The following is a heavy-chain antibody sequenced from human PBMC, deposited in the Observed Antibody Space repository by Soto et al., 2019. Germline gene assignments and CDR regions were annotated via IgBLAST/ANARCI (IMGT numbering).Heavy chain of an antibody. CDR3: AKDIEFRPDAFDI. Sequence: GGSLRLSCAASGFTFGSYAMSWVRQAPGKGLEWVSAISGSGGSTYYADSVKGRFTISRDNSKNTLYLQMNSLRAEDTAVYYCAKDIEFRPDAFDIWGQGTMVTVSS. CDR1: GFTFGSYA. CDR2: ISGSGGST. D-gene: IGHD3-10*01. J-gene: IGHJ3*02. V-gene: IGHV3-23*01.